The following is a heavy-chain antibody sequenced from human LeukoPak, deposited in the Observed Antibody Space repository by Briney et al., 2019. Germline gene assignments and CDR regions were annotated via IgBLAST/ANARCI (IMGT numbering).Heavy chain of an antibody. CDR2: INTNTGNP. Sequence: ASVKVSCKASGYTFTSYAMNWVRQAPGQGLEWMGWINTNTGNPTYAQGFTGRFVFSLDTSVSTAYLQISSLKAEDTAVYYCVRDGTCYDILNWFDPWGQGTLVTVSS. D-gene: IGHD3-9*01. J-gene: IGHJ5*02. V-gene: IGHV7-4-1*02. CDR1: GYTFTSYA. CDR3: VRDGTCYDILNWFDP.